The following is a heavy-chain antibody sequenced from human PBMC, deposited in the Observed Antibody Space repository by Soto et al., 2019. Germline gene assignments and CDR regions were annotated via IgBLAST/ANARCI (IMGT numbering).Heavy chain of an antibody. Sequence: QVQLVQSGAEVKKPGSSVKVSCKASGGTFSSYAISWVRQAPGQGLEWMGGIIPIFGTANYAQKFQGRVKITADESARTAYMELSSLRSEDTAVYYCARVGGRREQWLVYYFDYWGKGPLVTVSS. D-gene: IGHD6-19*01. CDR2: IIPIFGTA. J-gene: IGHJ4*02. CDR3: ARVGGRREQWLVYYFDY. CDR1: GGTFSSYA. V-gene: IGHV1-69*12.